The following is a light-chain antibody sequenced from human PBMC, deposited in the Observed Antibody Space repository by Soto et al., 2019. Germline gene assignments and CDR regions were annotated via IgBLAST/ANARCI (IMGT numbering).Light chain of an antibody. CDR2: VVS. V-gene: IGKV1-17*01. CDR1: QGIRND. Sequence: DIPMTQSPSSLSASVGDRVTITCRASQGIRNDLLGWYQQKPGKAPKCLIYVVSSLQSGVPSRFSGSGSGTEFTLTISSLQPEDFATYYCLQHDTYPLTFGQGTKVEIK. J-gene: IGKJ1*01. CDR3: LQHDTYPLT.